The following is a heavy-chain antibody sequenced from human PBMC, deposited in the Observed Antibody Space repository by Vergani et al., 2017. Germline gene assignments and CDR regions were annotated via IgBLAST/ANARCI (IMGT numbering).Heavy chain of an antibody. J-gene: IGHJ6*02. CDR2: IRYDGSNK. CDR3: AKDEYYYGMDV. CDR1: GFTFSSYG. Sequence: QVQLVESGGGVVQPGGSLRLSCAASGFTFSSYGMHWVRQAPGKGLEWVAFIRYDGSNKYYADSVKGRFTISRDNSKNTLYLQMNSLRAEDTAVYYCAKDEYYYGMDVWGQGTTVTVSS. V-gene: IGHV3-30*02.